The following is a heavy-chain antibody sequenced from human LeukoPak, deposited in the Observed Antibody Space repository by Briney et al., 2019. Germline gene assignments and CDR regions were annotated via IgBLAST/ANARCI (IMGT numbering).Heavy chain of an antibody. J-gene: IGHJ4*02. CDR2: ISSSGSII. V-gene: IGHV3-11*04. D-gene: IGHD3-22*01. CDR3: ARVGYDSSGRFDY. Sequence: GGSLRLSCAASGFTFSDYYMTWIRQAPGKGLEWVSYISSSGSIIYYADSVRGRFIISRDNAKNSLYLQMNSLRAEDTAVYFCARVGYDSSGRFDYWGQGTLVTVSS. CDR1: GFTFSDYY.